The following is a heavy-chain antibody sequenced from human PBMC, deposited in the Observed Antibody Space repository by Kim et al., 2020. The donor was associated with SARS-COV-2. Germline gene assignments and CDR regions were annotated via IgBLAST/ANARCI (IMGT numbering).Heavy chain of an antibody. Sequence: SETLSLTCTVSGGSISSSSYYWGWIRQPPGKGLEWIGSIYYSGSTYYNPSLKSRVTISVDTSKNQFSLKLSSVTAADTAVYYCARRTGGAYDILTGPGGGAFDIWGQGTMVTVSS. J-gene: IGHJ3*02. V-gene: IGHV4-39*01. CDR3: ARRTGGAYDILTGPGGGAFDI. CDR1: GGSISSSSYY. D-gene: IGHD3-9*01. CDR2: IYYSGST.